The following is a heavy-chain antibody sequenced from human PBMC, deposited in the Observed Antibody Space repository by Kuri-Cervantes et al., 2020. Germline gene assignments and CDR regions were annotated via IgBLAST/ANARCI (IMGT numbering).Heavy chain of an antibody. D-gene: IGHD3-22*01. CDR3: ARDHYDSSGYPWAGDAFDI. CDR1: GFSFSTNG. V-gene: IGHV3-33*01. CDR2: VWYDGSNK. Sequence: GGSLRLSCAASGFSFSTNGMHWVRQAPGKGLEWVAVVWYDGSNKYYADFVKGRFTISRDNSKNTLYLQMNSLRVEDTAVYYCARDHYDSSGYPWAGDAFDIWGQGTMVTVSS. J-gene: IGHJ3*02.